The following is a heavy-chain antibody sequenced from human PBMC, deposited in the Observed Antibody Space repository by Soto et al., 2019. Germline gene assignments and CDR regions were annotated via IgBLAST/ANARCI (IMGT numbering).Heavy chain of an antibody. CDR2: IYYSGST. CDR1: GGSISSSSYY. D-gene: IGHD4-17*01. CDR3: ARRYYGDYVCFDY. J-gene: IGHJ4*02. V-gene: IGHV4-39*01. Sequence: SETLSLTCTVSGGSISSSSYYWGWIRQPPGKGLEWIGSIYYSGSTYYNPSLKSRVTISVDTSKNQFSLKLSSVTAADTAVYYCARRYYGDYVCFDYWGQGTLVTVSS.